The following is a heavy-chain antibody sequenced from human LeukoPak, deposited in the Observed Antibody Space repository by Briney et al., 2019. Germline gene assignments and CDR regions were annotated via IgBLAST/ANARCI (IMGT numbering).Heavy chain of an antibody. D-gene: IGHD5-12*01. J-gene: IGHJ4*02. CDR3: ARDPKWLDY. CDR2: ISYDGSNK. Sequence: GRSLRLSCAASGFTFSSYAMHWVRQAPGKGLEWVAVISYDGSNKYYADSVKGRFTISRENYKNTLYLQMHSLIAEDTAVYYCARDPKWLDYWGQGTLVTVSS. CDR1: GFTFSSYA. V-gene: IGHV3-30-3*01.